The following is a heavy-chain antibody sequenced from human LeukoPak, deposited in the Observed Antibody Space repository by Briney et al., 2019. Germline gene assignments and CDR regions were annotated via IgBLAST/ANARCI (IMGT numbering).Heavy chain of an antibody. V-gene: IGHV3-21*01. J-gene: IGHJ4*02. D-gene: IGHD5-18*01. CDR1: GFTFSSYS. CDR2: ISSSSSYI. Sequence: GGSLRLSCAASGFTFSSYSMNWVRQAPGKGLEWVSSISSSSSYIYYADSVKGRFTISRDNAKNSLYLQMNSLRAEDTAVYYCARLGRGYSYGPDYGGQGTRVPV. CDR3: ARLGRGYSYGPDY.